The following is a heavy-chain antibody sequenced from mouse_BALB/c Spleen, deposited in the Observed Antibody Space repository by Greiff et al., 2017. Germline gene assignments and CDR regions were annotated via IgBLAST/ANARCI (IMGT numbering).Heavy chain of an antibody. J-gene: IGHJ2*01. Sequence: QVQLQQSGPELVKPGALVKISCKGSGYTFTDYAMHWVKQSHAKSLEWIGVISTYYGDASYNQKFKGKATMTVDKSSSTAYMELARLTSEDSAIYYCARDYYGSSYDYWGQGTTLTVSS. V-gene: IGHV1-67*01. D-gene: IGHD1-1*01. CDR1: GYTFTDYA. CDR2: ISTYYGDA. CDR3: ARDYYGSSYDY.